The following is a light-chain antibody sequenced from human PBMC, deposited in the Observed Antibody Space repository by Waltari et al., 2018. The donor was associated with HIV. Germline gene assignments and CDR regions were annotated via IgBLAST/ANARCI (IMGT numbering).Light chain of an antibody. CDR1: QSVFSRSNKNNY. V-gene: IGKV4-1*01. Sequence: DIVMTQSTDSLAVSLGERATINCKSSQSVFSRSNKNNYLAWYQQKPGQPPKLLIYWASTRDSGVPDRFSGSGSGTDFTLTISSLQAEDVAVYYCQQDYSTITFGQGTRLEIK. J-gene: IGKJ5*01. CDR2: WAS. CDR3: QQDYSTIT.